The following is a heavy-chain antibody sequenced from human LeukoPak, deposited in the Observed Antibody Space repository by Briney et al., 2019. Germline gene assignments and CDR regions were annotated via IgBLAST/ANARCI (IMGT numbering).Heavy chain of an antibody. V-gene: IGHV4-59*01. J-gene: IGHJ3*02. Sequence: SETLSLTCTVSGGSISSYYWSWIRQPPGKGLEWIGYIYYSGSTNYNPSLKSRVTISVDTSKNQFSLKLSSVTAADTAVYYCARDRGYYYDSSGPFDIWGQGTMVTVSS. CDR1: GGSISSYY. CDR3: ARDRGYYYDSSGPFDI. D-gene: IGHD3-22*01. CDR2: IYYSGST.